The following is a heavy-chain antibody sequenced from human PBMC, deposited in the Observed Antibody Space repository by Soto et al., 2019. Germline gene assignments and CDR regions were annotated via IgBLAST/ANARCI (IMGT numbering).Heavy chain of an antibody. CDR2: IYYSGSS. Sequence: SETLSLTCTVSGGSISSRSYYWGWIRQPPGKGLEWIGSIYYSGSSYYNPSLKSRVIMSVDTSKNQFFLKLNSVTAADTAVYYRAAPHYYDGSGYHDDWGQGTLVTVSS. CDR1: GGSISSRSYY. D-gene: IGHD3-22*01. CDR3: AAPHYYDGSGYHDD. V-gene: IGHV4-39*01. J-gene: IGHJ4*02.